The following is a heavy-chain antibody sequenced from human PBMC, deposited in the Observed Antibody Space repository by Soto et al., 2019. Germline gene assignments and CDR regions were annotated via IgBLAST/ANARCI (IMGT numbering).Heavy chain of an antibody. CDR2: INTKNGNT. D-gene: IGHD6-19*01. V-gene: IGHV1-18*01. CDR3: ARDQAPYSKGWYY. J-gene: IGHJ4*02. Sequence: QIYLVQSGAEVKKPGASVKVSCKASGYTFTSYGIIWVRQAPGQGLEWMGWINTKNGNTHYAQKLQGRVTMTTDTSTTPAYMELRSLRTDDTAVYFCARDQAPYSKGWYYWGQGTLVTVSS. CDR1: GYTFTSYG.